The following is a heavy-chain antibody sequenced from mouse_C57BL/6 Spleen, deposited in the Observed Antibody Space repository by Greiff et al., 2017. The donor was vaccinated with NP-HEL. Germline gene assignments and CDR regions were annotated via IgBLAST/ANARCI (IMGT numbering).Heavy chain of an antibody. D-gene: IGHD1-1*01. Sequence: VQLQQPGAELVMPGASVKLSCKASGYTFTSYWMHWVKQRPGQGLEWIGEIDPSDSYTNYNQKFKGKSTLTVDKSSSTAYMQLSSLTSEDSAVYYCARDYYGSSQFDYWGQGTTLTVSS. CDR2: IDPSDSYT. J-gene: IGHJ2*01. CDR1: GYTFTSYW. CDR3: ARDYYGSSQFDY. V-gene: IGHV1-69*01.